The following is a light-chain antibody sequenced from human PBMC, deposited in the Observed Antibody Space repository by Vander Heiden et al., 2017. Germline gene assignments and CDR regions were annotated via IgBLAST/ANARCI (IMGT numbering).Light chain of an antibody. CDR1: QSISSW. J-gene: IGKJ1*01. Sequence: DIHMTQSPSTLSASVGDRVTITCRASQSISSWLAWYQQKPGKAPKLLIYKASSLESGVPSRFSGSGSGTEFTLTISSLQPDEFATYYCQQYNSYRTFGQGTKVEIK. CDR3: QQYNSYRT. CDR2: KAS. V-gene: IGKV1-5*03.